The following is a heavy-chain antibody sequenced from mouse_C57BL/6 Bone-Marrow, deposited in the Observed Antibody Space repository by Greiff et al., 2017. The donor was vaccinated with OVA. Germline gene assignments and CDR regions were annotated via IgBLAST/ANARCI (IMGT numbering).Heavy chain of an antibody. CDR3: ARHGTYYGVVGY. Sequence: EVKLVESGGGLVKPGGSLKLSCAASGFTFSSYTMSWVRQTPEKRLEWVATISGGGGNTYYPDSVKARFTISRDNAKNTLYLQMSSLRSEDTALYYCARHGTYYGVVGYWGQGTTLTVSS. CDR1: GFTFSSYT. J-gene: IGHJ2*01. V-gene: IGHV5-9*01. CDR2: ISGGGGNT. D-gene: IGHD1-1*02.